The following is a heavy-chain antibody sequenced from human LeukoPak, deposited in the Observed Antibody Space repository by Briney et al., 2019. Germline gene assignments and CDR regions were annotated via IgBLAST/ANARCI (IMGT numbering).Heavy chain of an antibody. CDR1: RFTFSDHY. CDR2: SRIKADGYIT. CDR3: VRGLNSFDL. J-gene: IGHJ4*02. Sequence: GGSLRLSCVVSRFTFSDHYLDWVRQSPGRGLEWVGRSRIKADGYITQYAAPVKDRFTISRDESKDSLFLQMNSLKTEDTAMYYCVRGLNSFDLWGQGTPVTVSS. V-gene: IGHV3-72*01. D-gene: IGHD2/OR15-2a*01.